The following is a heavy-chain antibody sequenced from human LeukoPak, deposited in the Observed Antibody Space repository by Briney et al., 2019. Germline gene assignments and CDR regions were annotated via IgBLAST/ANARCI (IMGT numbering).Heavy chain of an antibody. CDR2: IRSSGSTK. J-gene: IGHJ3*02. V-gene: IGHV3-48*03. Sequence: GGSLRLSCAASGFTFSSYEMNWVRQAPGKGLEWVSYIRSSGSTKYYADSVKGRFTISRDNAKNSLYLQMNSLRAEDTAVYYCARDRDPGYNDSSGYRRVNAFDSWGQGTMVTVSS. CDR3: ARDRDPGYNDSSGYRRVNAFDS. CDR1: GFTFSSYE. D-gene: IGHD3-22*01.